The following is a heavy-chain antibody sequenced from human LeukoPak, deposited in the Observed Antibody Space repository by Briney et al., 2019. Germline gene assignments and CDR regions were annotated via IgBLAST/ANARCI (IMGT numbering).Heavy chain of an antibody. CDR3: ARGGSYPGC. CDR1: GFTFSNYW. D-gene: IGHD1-26*01. V-gene: IGHV3-7*03. Sequence: GGSLRLSCAASGFTFSNYWMRWVRQAPGKGLEWVAKIKQDGSEEYYVDSVKGRFTISRDNAKNSLFLQMNSLRVEDTAIYYCARGGSYPGCWGQGTLVTVSS. CDR2: IKQDGSEE. J-gene: IGHJ4*02.